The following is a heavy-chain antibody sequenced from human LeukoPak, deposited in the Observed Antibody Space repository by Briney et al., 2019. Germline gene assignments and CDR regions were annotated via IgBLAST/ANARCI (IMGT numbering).Heavy chain of an antibody. V-gene: IGHV3-30*04. D-gene: IGHD3-16*01. Sequence: GGSLRLSCAASGFTFSSYAMHWGRQAPGKGLEWVAVISYDGSNKYYADSVKGRFTISRDNAKNSLYLEMNSLRAEDTAVYYCARDPIEWGLYYLDYWGQGTLVTVSS. CDR1: GFTFSSYA. J-gene: IGHJ4*02. CDR3: ARDPIEWGLYYLDY. CDR2: ISYDGSNK.